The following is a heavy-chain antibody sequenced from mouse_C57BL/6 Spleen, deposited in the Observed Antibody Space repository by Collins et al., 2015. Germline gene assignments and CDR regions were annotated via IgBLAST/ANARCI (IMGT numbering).Heavy chain of an antibody. J-gene: IGHJ2*01. V-gene: IGHV1-26*01. CDR2: IYPNNGGT. D-gene: IGHD2-2*01. Sequence: HGKSLEWIGDIYPNNGGTTYNQKFKGKVTLTVDKSSSTAYMELRSLTSEDSAVYYCAREEGYGYDEVYWGQSTTLTVSS. CDR3: AREEGYGYDEVY.